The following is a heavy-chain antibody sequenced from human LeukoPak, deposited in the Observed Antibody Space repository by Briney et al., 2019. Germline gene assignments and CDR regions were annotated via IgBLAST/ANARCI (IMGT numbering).Heavy chain of an antibody. CDR2: ISHTSTYI. CDR3: AREGPRAFDI. CDR1: GFTLSSYT. J-gene: IGHJ3*02. Sequence: PGGSLRLSCAASGFTLSSYTMNWVRQAPGKGLEWVSSISHTSTYIYYADSVKGRFTISRDNAKNSLYLQLNSLRVEDTAVYYCAREGPRAFDIWGQGTMVTVSS. V-gene: IGHV3-21*01.